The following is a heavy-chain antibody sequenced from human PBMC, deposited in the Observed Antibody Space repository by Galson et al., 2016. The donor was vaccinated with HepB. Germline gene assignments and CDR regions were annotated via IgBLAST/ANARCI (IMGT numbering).Heavy chain of an antibody. J-gene: IGHJ3*02. V-gene: IGHV3-74*03. CDR3: ARPGYCSGSSCYVPFDI. CDR1: GFIFSNYG. CDR2: INNDGSNT. D-gene: IGHD2-15*01. Sequence: SLRLSCAASGFIFSNYGMHWVRQAPGKGLVWVSRINNDGSNTTYADSVKGRFTISRDNAKNTLYLQMNSLRAEDTAVYYCARPGYCSGSSCYVPFDIWGQGTMATVSS.